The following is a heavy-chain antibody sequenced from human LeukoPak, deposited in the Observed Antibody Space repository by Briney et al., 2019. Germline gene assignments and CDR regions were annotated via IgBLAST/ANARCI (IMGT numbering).Heavy chain of an antibody. CDR2: ISSDGSNK. CDR3: AGGWDFGDY. J-gene: IGHJ4*02. Sequence: PGGSLRLSCAPSGFTFSNYAMQWVRQAPGKGLEWVALISSDGSNKYYADPVKGRFTISRDNSKNTLYLQMDSLRTEDTALYYCAGGWDFGDYWGQGTLVTVSS. D-gene: IGHD1-26*01. CDR1: GFTFSNYA. V-gene: IGHV3-30*03.